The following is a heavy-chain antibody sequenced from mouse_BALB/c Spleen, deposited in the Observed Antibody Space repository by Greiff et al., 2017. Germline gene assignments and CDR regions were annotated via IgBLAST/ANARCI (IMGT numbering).Heavy chain of an antibody. Sequence: QVQLKQSGAELVRPGTSVKVSCKASGYAFTNYLIEWVKQRPGQGLEWIGVINPGSGGTNYNEKFKGKATLTADKSSSTAYMQLSSLTSDDSAVYFCARGGYYESAMDYWGQGTSVTVSS. CDR1: GYAFTNYL. V-gene: IGHV1-54*03. CDR2: INPGSGGT. J-gene: IGHJ4*01. CDR3: ARGGYYESAMDY. D-gene: IGHD2-3*01.